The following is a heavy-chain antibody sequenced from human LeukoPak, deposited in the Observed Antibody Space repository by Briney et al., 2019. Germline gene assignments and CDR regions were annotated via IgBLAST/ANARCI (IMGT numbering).Heavy chain of an antibody. D-gene: IGHD6-19*01. CDR1: GFTFRSDW. V-gene: IGHV3-7*03. Sequence: GGSLRLSCAASGFTFRSDWMSWVRQSPEKGLEWAANINPDGSATYYVDSVKGRFIISRDNTKNSLYLQLNSLRAEDTALYYCARDPNFIAVAGLDNWGQGTLVTVSS. J-gene: IGHJ4*02. CDR3: ARDPNFIAVAGLDN. CDR2: INPDGSAT.